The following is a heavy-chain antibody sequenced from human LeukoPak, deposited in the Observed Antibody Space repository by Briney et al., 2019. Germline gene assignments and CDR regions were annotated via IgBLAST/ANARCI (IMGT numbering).Heavy chain of an antibody. CDR2: IYSSGST. V-gene: IGHV4-4*07. CDR1: GGSINSYY. D-gene: IGHD5-12*01. CDR3: ARVDIRTAVFDY. J-gene: IGHJ4*02. Sequence: SETLSLTCTVSGGSINSYYWSWIRQPAGKGLEWIGRIYSSGSTGYNPSLKRRVTMSLDTSKNQFSLNLSSVTAADTAVYYCARVDIRTAVFDYWGQGTLVTVSS.